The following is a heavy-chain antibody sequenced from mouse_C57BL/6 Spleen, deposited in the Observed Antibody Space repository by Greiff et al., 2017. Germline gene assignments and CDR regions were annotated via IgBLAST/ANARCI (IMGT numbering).Heavy chain of an antibody. V-gene: IGHV1-15*01. CDR2: IAPDTGGT. Sequence: VQLQQSGAELVRPGASVTLSCKASGYTFTDYEMHWVKQTPVHGLEWIGAIAPDTGGTAYNQKFKGKDILTADKSSSTAYMELRSLTSEDSAVYYCTRDHYYGSSSDYWGQGTTLTVSS. CDR1: GYTFTDYE. CDR3: TRDHYYGSSSDY. J-gene: IGHJ2*01. D-gene: IGHD1-1*01.